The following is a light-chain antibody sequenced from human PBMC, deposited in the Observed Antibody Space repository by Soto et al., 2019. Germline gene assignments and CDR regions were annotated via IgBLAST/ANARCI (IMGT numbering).Light chain of an antibody. V-gene: IGKV1-39*01. CDR1: QSISRD. Sequence: DIQMTQSPSTLSGSVGDRVTITCRASQSISRDLNWYQQKPGKAPNLLIYAASTLESGVPSRFSGSGSGTDFTLTISSLQLEDFATYYCQQNYSTPLAFGGGTKVDIK. CDR3: QQNYSTPLA. CDR2: AAS. J-gene: IGKJ4*01.